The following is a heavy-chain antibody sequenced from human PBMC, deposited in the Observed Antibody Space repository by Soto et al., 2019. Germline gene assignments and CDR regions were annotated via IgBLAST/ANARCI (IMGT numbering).Heavy chain of an antibody. CDR3: AKGASTTGFAFNDS. Sequence: EVQLVESGGGLVQPGRSLRLSCAASGFIFDEYAMHWVRQAPGKGLEWVSSISWNSDNIGYADSVKGRFTISRDNAKNSLYLQMNSVRGEETAFYYFAKGASTTGFAFNDSWGQGTLVTVSS. V-gene: IGHV3-9*01. CDR2: ISWNSDNI. J-gene: IGHJ4*02. D-gene: IGHD4-17*01. CDR1: GFIFDEYA.